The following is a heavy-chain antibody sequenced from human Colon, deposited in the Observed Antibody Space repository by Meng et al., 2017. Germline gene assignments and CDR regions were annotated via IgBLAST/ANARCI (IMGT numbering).Heavy chain of an antibody. Sequence: QVQLQESGPGLVKPSQTLFLTCTVSGGSISSGGYYWSWIRQHPGKGLEWIGYIYYSGNTYYNPSLKSRVTISVDTSKNQFSLKLSSVTAADTAVYYCARYCASTNCYTGFDFWGQGTLVTVSS. CDR3: ARYCASTNCYTGFDF. CDR1: GGSISSGGYY. V-gene: IGHV4-31*03. CDR2: IYYSGNT. D-gene: IGHD2-2*02. J-gene: IGHJ4*02.